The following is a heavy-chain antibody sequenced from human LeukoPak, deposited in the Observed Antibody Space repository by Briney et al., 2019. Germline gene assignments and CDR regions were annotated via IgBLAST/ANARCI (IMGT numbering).Heavy chain of an antibody. CDR3: AKAPSRTLEVAATFFDY. Sequence: QPGGSLRLSCAASGSTFSSYAMSWVRQAPGKGLEWVPAISGSGGSTYYADSVKGRFTISRDNSKNTLYLQMNSLRAEDTAVYYCAKAPSRTLEVAATFFDYWGQGTLVTVSS. J-gene: IGHJ4*02. D-gene: IGHD2-15*01. V-gene: IGHV3-23*01. CDR2: ISGSGGST. CDR1: GSTFSSYA.